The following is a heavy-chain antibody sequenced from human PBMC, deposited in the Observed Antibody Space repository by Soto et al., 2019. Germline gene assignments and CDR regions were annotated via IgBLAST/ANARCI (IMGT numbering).Heavy chain of an antibody. J-gene: IGHJ6*03. D-gene: IGHD6-13*01. CDR2: TYYRSKWYN. Sequence: SQTLSLTCAISGDSVSSNSAAWNWIRQSPSRGLEWLGRTYYRSKWYNDYAVSVKSRITINPDTSKNQFSLQLNSVTPEDTAVYYCARADPDSSSWSRGYYYYYMDVWGKGTTVTVSS. CDR1: GDSVSSNSAA. CDR3: ARADPDSSSWSRGYYYYYMDV. V-gene: IGHV6-1*01.